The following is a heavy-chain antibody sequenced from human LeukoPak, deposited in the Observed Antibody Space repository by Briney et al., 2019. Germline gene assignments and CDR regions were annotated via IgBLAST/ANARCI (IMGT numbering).Heavy chain of an antibody. CDR2: ISSSGSTI. CDR3: ASSPEVVVVAAYYYYGMDV. V-gene: IGHV3-11*01. D-gene: IGHD2-15*01. CDR1: GFTFSDYY. Sequence: GGSLRLSCAASGFTFSDYYMSWIRQAPGKGLEWVSYISSSGSTIYYADSVKGRLTISRDNAKNSLYLQMNSLRAEDTAVYYCASSPEVVVVAAYYYYGMDVWSQGTTVTVSS. J-gene: IGHJ6*02.